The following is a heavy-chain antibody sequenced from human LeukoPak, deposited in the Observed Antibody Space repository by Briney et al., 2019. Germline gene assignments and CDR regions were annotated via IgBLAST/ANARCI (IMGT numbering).Heavy chain of an antibody. CDR1: GFTFSSYW. CDR2: IKQDGSEK. V-gene: IGHV3-7*01. D-gene: IGHD6-19*01. Sequence: PGGSLRLSCAASGFTFSSYWMSRVRQAPGKGLEWVANIKQDGSEKYYVDSVKGRFTISRDNAKNSLYLQMNSLRAEDTAVYYCARVESSGWYYFDYWGQGTLVTVSS. J-gene: IGHJ4*02. CDR3: ARVESSGWYYFDY.